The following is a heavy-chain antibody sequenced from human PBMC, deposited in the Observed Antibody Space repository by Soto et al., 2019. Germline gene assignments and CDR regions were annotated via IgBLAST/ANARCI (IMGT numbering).Heavy chain of an antibody. CDR2: INPNSGGT. CDR3: ARALEERTVDIVASLNAPFDI. CDR1: GYTFTGYY. D-gene: IGHD5-12*01. Sequence: ASVKVSCKASGYTFTGYYMHWVRQAPGQGLEWMGWINPNSGGTNYAQKFQGWVTMTRDTSISTAYMELSRLRSDDTAVYYCARALEERTVDIVASLNAPFDIWG. V-gene: IGHV1-2*04. J-gene: IGHJ3*02.